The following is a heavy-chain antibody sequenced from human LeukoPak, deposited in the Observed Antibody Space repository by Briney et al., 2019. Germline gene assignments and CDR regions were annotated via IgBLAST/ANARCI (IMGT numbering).Heavy chain of an antibody. CDR1: GFTFSDYY. Sequence: KAGGSLRLSCAASGFTFSDYYMSWIRQAPGKGLEWVSYISSSGSTIYYADSVKGRFTISRDNAKNSLYLQMNSLRAEDTAVYYRARSLTTVTTDYWGQGTLVTVSS. D-gene: IGHD4-17*01. CDR2: ISSSGSTI. V-gene: IGHV3-11*04. J-gene: IGHJ4*02. CDR3: ARSLTTVTTDY.